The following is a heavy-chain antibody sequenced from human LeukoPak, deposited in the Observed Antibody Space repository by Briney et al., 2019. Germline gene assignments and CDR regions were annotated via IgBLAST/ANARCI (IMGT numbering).Heavy chain of an antibody. J-gene: IGHJ3*02. Sequence: GGSLRLSCAASGFTFSDYFMSWIRQAPGKGLDWVSYISGSGGSTYYADSVKGRFTISRDNSKNTLYLQMNSLRAEDTAVYYCAKYPRGTYYDFWSGYYTAAFDIWGQGTMVTVSS. D-gene: IGHD3-3*01. V-gene: IGHV3-23*01. CDR3: AKYPRGTYYDFWSGYYTAAFDI. CDR2: ISGSGGST. CDR1: GFTFSDYF.